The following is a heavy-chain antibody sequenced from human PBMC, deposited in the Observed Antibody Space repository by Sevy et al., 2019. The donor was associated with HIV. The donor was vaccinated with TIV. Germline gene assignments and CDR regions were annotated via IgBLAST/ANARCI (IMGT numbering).Heavy chain of an antibody. V-gene: IGHV1-69*13. CDR2: IIPIFGTA. J-gene: IGHJ4*02. Sequence: SVKVSCKASGGTFSSYAISWVRQAPGQGLEWMGGIIPIFGTANYAQKFQGRVTITADESTSTAYMELSSLRSEDTAVYYCAREGSWAAAGPYHYFDYWGQGTLVTVSS. CDR1: GGTFSSYA. D-gene: IGHD6-13*01. CDR3: AREGSWAAAGPYHYFDY.